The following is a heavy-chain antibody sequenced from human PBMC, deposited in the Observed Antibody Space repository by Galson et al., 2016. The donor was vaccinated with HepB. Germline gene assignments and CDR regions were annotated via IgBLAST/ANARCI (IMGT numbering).Heavy chain of an antibody. CDR3: AHSRDVWSSFFDS. Sequence: PALVKPTQTLTLTCSFSGFSLGPSGLGVGWIRQPPGKALECLALIYWNDDKRYSASLRSRLTITKDIARNQVVLTKTNMGPEDTGTYYCAHSRDVWSSFFDSWGQGTQVTVSS. D-gene: IGHD3-3*01. CDR1: GFSLGPSGLG. J-gene: IGHJ4*02. CDR2: IYWNDDK. V-gene: IGHV2-5*01.